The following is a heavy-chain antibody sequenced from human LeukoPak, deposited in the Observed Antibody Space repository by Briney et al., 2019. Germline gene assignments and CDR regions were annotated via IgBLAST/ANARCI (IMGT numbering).Heavy chain of an antibody. Sequence: SETLSLTCTVSGGSISNYYWSWIRQPPGKGLEWIGYIYYSGSTNYNPSLKSRVTISVDTSKNQFSLKLSSVTAADTAVYYCARSRITMVRGADTPLFDYWGQGTLVTVSS. CDR1: GGSISNYY. V-gene: IGHV4-59*01. CDR3: ARSRITMVRGADTPLFDY. J-gene: IGHJ4*02. D-gene: IGHD3-10*01. CDR2: IYYSGST.